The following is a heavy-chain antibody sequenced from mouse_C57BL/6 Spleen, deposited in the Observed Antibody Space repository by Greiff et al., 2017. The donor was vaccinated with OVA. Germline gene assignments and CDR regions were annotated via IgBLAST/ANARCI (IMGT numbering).Heavy chain of an antibody. CDR3: TRVLVVYFDY. J-gene: IGHJ2*01. CDR2: ISSGGDYI. D-gene: IGHD1-1*01. CDR1: GFTFSSYA. Sequence: EVKVVESGEGLVKPGGSLKLSCAASGFTFSSYAMSWVRQTPEKRLEWVAYISSGGDYIYYADTVKGRFTISRDNDRNTLYLQMSSLKSEDTAMYYCTRVLVVYFDYWGQGTTLTVSS. V-gene: IGHV5-9-1*02.